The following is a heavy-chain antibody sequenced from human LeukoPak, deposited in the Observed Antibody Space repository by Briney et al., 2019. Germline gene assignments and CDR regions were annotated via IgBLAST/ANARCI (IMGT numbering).Heavy chain of an antibody. J-gene: IGHJ4*02. Sequence: PGGSLRLSCAASGXTFNTYWMHWVRQAPGKGLVWVSRVTPDGSSTAYADSVMGRFTISRDNAKNMLYLQMNSLRAEDTAVYYCASGVYDSLYYFDYWGRGTLVTVSS. CDR3: ASGVYDSLYYFDY. CDR2: VTPDGSST. D-gene: IGHD5/OR15-5a*01. V-gene: IGHV3-74*01. CDR1: GXTFNTYW.